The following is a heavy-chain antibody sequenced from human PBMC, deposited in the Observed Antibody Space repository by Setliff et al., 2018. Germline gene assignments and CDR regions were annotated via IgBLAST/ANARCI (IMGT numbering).Heavy chain of an antibody. Sequence: ASVKVSCKASGYTFTSYDINWVRQATGQGLEWMGWMNPNSGNTGYAQKFQGRVTITRDTSASTAYMELSSLTSEDTAVYYCARRPYDSSGYFNYWGQGTLVTSPQ. V-gene: IGHV1-8*03. D-gene: IGHD3-22*01. CDR2: MNPNSGNT. J-gene: IGHJ4*02. CDR3: ARRPYDSSGYFNY. CDR1: GYTFTSYD.